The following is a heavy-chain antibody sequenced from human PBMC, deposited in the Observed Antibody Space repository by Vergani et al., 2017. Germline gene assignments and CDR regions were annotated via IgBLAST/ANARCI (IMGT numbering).Heavy chain of an antibody. J-gene: IGHJ4*02. V-gene: IGHV3-11*01. D-gene: IGHD5-18*01. CDR2: ISSSGSTI. CDR1: GFTFSDYY. CDR3: ARGVWVDTAMAKAPFDY. Sequence: VQLLESGGGLVQPGGSLRLSCAASGFTFSDYYMSWIRQAPGKGLEWVSYISSSGSTIYYADSVKGRFTISRDNAKNSLYLQMNSLRAEDTAVYYCARGVWVDTAMAKAPFDYWGQGTLVTVSS.